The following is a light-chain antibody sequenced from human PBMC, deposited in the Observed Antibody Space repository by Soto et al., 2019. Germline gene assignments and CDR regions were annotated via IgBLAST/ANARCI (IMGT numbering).Light chain of an antibody. CDR2: GAS. Sequence: EIVLTQSPGTLSLSPAERATLSCRATDIINNRNLAWYQQKPGQAPRLLIYGASTRATGIPARFSGSGSGTEFTLTISSLQSEDFAVYFCQQYNNWPPITFGQGTRLEIK. V-gene: IGKV3-15*01. J-gene: IGKJ5*01. CDR3: QQYNNWPPIT. CDR1: DIINNRN.